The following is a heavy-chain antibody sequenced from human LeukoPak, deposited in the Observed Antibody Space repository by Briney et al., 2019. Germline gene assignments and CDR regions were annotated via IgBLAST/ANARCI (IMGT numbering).Heavy chain of an antibody. CDR3: ARGKPSVTTFDY. CDR2: FSYSGRN. V-gene: IGHV4-59*12. CDR1: GGSISSDY. J-gene: IGHJ4*02. Sequence: SETLSLTCTVSGGSISSDYWNWIRQPPGKGLEWVGYFSYSGRNKYNPSLQTRVTILGDTSKNQFSLNLTSVTAADTAVYYCARGKPSVTTFDYWGQGTLVSVSS. D-gene: IGHD4-17*01.